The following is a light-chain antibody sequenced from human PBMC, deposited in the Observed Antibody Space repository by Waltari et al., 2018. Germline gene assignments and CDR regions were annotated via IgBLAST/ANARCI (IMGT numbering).Light chain of an antibody. CDR3: CSYAGSSTYV. V-gene: IGLV2-23*02. Sequence: QSALTQPASVSGSPGPSITISCTGARCDVGSSNLLSWYRHPPGKDPKLVIYEVTRRPSGVSHRFSGSKSGNTASLTISGLQTEDEADYFCCSYAGSSTYVFGTGTKVTVL. CDR1: RCDVGSSNL. CDR2: EVT. J-gene: IGLJ1*01.